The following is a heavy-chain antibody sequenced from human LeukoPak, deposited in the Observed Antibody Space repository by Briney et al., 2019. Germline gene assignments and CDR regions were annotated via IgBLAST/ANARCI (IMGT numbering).Heavy chain of an antibody. V-gene: IGHV3-23*01. J-gene: IGHJ4*02. CDR1: GFIFSTYA. D-gene: IGHD3-22*01. CDR3: ARDLKGPALGSGYYYVHPFDY. CDR2: ISGSGDSA. Sequence: PGGSLRLSCAACGFIFSTYAMTWVRQAPGKGLEWVSDISGSGDSAYYADPVKGRYTISRDNSKSTLYLQMNSLRAEDTAVYYCARDLKGPALGSGYYYVHPFDYWGQGTLVTVSS.